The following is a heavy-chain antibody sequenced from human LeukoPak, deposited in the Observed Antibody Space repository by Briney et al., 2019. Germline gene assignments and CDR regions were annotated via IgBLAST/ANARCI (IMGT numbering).Heavy chain of an antibody. J-gene: IGHJ2*01. V-gene: IGHV1-2*04. CDR2: INPNSGGT. Sequence: ASVKVSCKASGYTFIGYYMHWVRQAPGQGLEWMGWINPNSGGTNYAQKFQGWVTMTRDTSISTAYMELSRLRSDDTAVYYCARDAGGYDILTGYFDLWGRGTLVTVSS. CDR3: ARDAGGYDILTGYFDL. D-gene: IGHD3-9*01. CDR1: GYTFIGYY.